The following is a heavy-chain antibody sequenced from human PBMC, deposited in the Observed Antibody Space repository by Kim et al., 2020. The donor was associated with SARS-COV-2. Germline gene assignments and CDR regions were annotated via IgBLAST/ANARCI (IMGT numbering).Heavy chain of an antibody. D-gene: IGHD3-22*01. J-gene: IGHJ6*03. CDR3: ARSDSSGYYNYYYMDV. V-gene: IGHV4-59*01. Sequence: SETLSLTCTVSGGSISSYYWSWIRQPPGKGLEWIGYIYYSGSTNYNPSLKSRVTISVDTSKNQFSLKLSSVTAADTAVYYCARSDSSGYYNYYYMDVWG. CDR2: IYYSGST. CDR1: GGSISSYY.